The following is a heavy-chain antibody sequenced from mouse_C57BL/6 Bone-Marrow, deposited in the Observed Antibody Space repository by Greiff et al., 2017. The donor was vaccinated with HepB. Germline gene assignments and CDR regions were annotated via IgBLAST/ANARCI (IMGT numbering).Heavy chain of an antibody. CDR2: IHPSDSDT. CDR3: AIFYGNYGGDYAMDY. Sequence: QVQLQQPGAELVKPGASVKVSCKASGYAFTSYWMHWVKQRPGQGLEWIGRIHPSDSDTNYNQKFKGKATLTVDKSSSTAYMQLSSLTSEDSAVYYCAIFYGNYGGDYAMDYWGQGTSVTVSS. CDR1: GYAFTSYW. D-gene: IGHD2-1*01. V-gene: IGHV1-74*01. J-gene: IGHJ4*01.